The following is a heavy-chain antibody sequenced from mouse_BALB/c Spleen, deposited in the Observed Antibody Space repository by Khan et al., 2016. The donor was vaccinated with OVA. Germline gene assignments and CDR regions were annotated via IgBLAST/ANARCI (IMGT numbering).Heavy chain of an antibody. CDR1: GFDFSRYW. J-gene: IGHJ3*01. D-gene: IGHD1-1*01. CDR2: INPDSSTI. V-gene: IGHV4-1*02. CDR3: ARRGDYYGSSPAGFAY. Sequence: EVKLLESGGGLVQPGGSLKLSCAASGFDFSRYWMSWVRQAPGKGLEWIGEINPDSSTINYTPSLKDKFIISRDNAKNTLYLQMSKVRSEDTALYYCARRGDYYGSSPAGFAYWGQGTLVTVAA.